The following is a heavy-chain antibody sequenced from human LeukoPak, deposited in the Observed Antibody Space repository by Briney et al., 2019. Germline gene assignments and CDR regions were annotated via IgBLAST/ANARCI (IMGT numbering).Heavy chain of an antibody. Sequence: GGSLRLSCAASGFTFTDYAMNWVRQAPGKGLEWVSGISYGGDNTYYADSVKGRFTISRDNPRNTLNLALNSLRAEDTAVYYCASDISNKGFDYWGQGTLVTVSS. J-gene: IGHJ4*02. V-gene: IGHV3-23*01. CDR2: ISYGGDNT. CDR3: ASDISNKGFDY. CDR1: GFTFTDYA. D-gene: IGHD2-21*02.